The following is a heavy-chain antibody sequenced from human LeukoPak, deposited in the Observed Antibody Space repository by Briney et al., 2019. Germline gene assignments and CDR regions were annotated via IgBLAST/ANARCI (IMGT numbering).Heavy chain of an antibody. CDR1: GFTFSSYG. J-gene: IGHJ4*02. CDR2: IRYDGSNK. V-gene: IGHV3-30*02. CDR3: AKLSGMIMFGDLFDY. D-gene: IGHD3-16*01. Sequence: GGSLRLSCAASGFTFSSYGMHWVRQAPGKGLEWVAFIRYDGSNKDYADSVKGRFTISRDNSKNTLYLQMNSLRAEDTATYYCAKLSGMIMFGDLFDYWGQGTLVVVSS.